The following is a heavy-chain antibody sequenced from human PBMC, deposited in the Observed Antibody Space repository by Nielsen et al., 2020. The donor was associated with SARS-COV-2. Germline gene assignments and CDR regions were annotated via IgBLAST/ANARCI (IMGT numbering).Heavy chain of an antibody. CDR3: AKDWGRYCSSTSFPLVGMDV. Sequence: VRQAPGKGLEWVAVIWYDGSNKYYADSVKGRFTISRDNSKNTLYLQMNSLRAEDTAVYYCAKDWGRYCSSTSFPLVGMDVWGQGTTVTVSS. D-gene: IGHD2-2*01. V-gene: IGHV3-33*06. J-gene: IGHJ6*02. CDR2: IWYDGSNK.